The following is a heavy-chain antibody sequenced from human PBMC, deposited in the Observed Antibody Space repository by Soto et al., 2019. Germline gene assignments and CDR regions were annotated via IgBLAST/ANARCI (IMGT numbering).Heavy chain of an antibody. J-gene: IGHJ4*02. CDR3: VRDGYYYDNSGYTHLDS. CDR1: GYTFSSYA. CDR2: ISAYTFNT. V-gene: IGHV1-18*01. Sequence: QVQLVQSGAEVKKPGASVKVSCQASGYTFSSYAINWVRQAPGQGLEWMGRISAYTFNTDYAQKFQGRVTMTADTATPTAYLELRGLRSDDTAVYYCVRDGYYYDNSGYTHLDSWGQGTLVTVSS. D-gene: IGHD3-22*01.